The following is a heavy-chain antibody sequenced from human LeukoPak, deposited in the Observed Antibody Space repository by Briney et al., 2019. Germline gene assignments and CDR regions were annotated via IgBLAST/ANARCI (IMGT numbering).Heavy chain of an antibody. CDR2: ISSSSSYT. Sequence: GGSLRLSCAASGFTFSSYSMNWVRQAPGKGLDWVSSISSSSSYTCYADSVEGRFTISRDNAKNSLYLQMNSLRAEDTAVYYCARDFDILTGYSYYYYGMDVWGQGTTVTVSS. CDR1: GFTFSSYS. J-gene: IGHJ6*02. D-gene: IGHD3-9*01. CDR3: ARDFDILTGYSYYYYGMDV. V-gene: IGHV3-21*01.